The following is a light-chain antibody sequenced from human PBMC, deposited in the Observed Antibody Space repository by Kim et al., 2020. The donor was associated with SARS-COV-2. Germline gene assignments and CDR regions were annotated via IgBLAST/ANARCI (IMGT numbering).Light chain of an antibody. CDR1: SNNVGYEG. CDR3: SAWDSSLSAWV. J-gene: IGLJ3*02. CDR2: RNN. V-gene: IGLV10-54*04. Sequence: QAGLTQPPSVSKDLRQTATLTCTGNSNNVGYEGVAWLQQHQGHPPKLLTYRNNNRPSGISDRFSASRSGNTASLTISGLQPEDETDYYCSAWDSSLSAWVFGGGTQLTVL.